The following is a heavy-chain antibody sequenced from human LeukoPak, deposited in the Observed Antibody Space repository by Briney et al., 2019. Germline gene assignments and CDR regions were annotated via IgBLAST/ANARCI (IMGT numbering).Heavy chain of an antibody. CDR1: GGSFSGYC. D-gene: IGHD4-17*01. Sequence: SETLSLTCAVYGGSFSGYCWSWIRQPPGKGLEWIGSISSSGSTYYNPSLRSRVTISLGSSKNQFSVSLSSVTAADTAIYYCARDSRLRGWFDPWGQGTLVTVSS. CDR2: ISSSGST. J-gene: IGHJ5*02. V-gene: IGHV4-34*11. CDR3: ARDSRLRGWFDP.